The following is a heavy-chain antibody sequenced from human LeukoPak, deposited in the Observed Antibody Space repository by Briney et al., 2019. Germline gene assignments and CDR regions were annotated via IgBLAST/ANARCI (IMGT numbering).Heavy chain of an antibody. CDR3: ARWETAVAAYFDY. D-gene: IGHD6-19*01. Sequence: GRSLRLSCAASGFTFSSYGMHWVRQAPGKGLEWVAVIWYDGSNKYYADSVKGRFTISRDNSKNTLYLQMNSLRAEDTAVYYCARWETAVAAYFDYWGQGTPVTVSS. J-gene: IGHJ4*02. CDR2: IWYDGSNK. V-gene: IGHV3-33*01. CDR1: GFTFSSYG.